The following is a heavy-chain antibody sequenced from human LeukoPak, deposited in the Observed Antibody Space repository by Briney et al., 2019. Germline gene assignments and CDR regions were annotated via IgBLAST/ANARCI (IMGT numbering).Heavy chain of an antibody. D-gene: IGHD1-14*01. CDR3: AGMRITTPTVRTLDY. CDR2: IYYTGST. J-gene: IGHJ4*02. V-gene: IGHV4-59*01. Sequence: SETLSLTCTVSGGPMSTYYWTWIRQPPGKGLEWIGFIYYTGSTNYNPSLKSRVTISVDTSKNQFSLKLSSVTAADTAVYYCAGMRITTPTVRTLDYWGQGTLVTVSS. CDR1: GGPMSTYY.